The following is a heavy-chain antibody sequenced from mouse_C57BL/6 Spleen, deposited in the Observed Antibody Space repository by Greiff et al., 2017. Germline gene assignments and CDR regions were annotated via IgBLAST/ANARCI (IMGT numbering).Heavy chain of an antibody. D-gene: IGHD1-1*01. J-gene: IGHJ1*03. Sequence: VQLQQSGTELVKPGASVKLSCKASGYTFTSYWMHWVKQRPGQGLEWIGNINPSNGGTNYNEKFKSKATLTVDKSSSTAYMQLSSLTSEDSAVXSCASRYGGRSGYFDVWGTGTTVTVSS. CDR1: GYTFTSYW. CDR2: INPSNGGT. V-gene: IGHV1-53*01. CDR3: ASRYGGRSGYFDV.